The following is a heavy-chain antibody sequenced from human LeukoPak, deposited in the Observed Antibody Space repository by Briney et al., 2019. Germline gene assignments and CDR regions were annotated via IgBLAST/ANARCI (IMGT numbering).Heavy chain of an antibody. Sequence: SVKVSCKASGGTFSGYAISWVRQAPGQGLEWMGGIIPIFGTANYAQKFQGRVTITADESTSTAYMELSSLRSEDTAVYYCARYSRIAARPGFDYWGQGTLVTVSS. J-gene: IGHJ4*02. CDR1: GGTFSGYA. CDR3: ARYSRIAARPGFDY. V-gene: IGHV1-69*01. D-gene: IGHD6-6*01. CDR2: IIPIFGTA.